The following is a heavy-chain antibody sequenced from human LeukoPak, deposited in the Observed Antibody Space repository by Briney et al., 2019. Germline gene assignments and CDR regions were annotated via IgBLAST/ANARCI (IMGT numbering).Heavy chain of an antibody. CDR1: GGSISSGSYY. J-gene: IGHJ3*02. V-gene: IGHV4-61*02. Sequence: SQTLSLTCTVSGGSISSGSYYWSWIRQPAGKGLEWIGRIYTSGSTNYNPSLKSRVTISVDTSKNQFSLKLSSVTAADTAVYYCALPRGSPGPLGAFDIWGQGTMVTVSS. CDR3: ALPRGSPGPLGAFDI. CDR2: IYTSGST. D-gene: IGHD3-16*01.